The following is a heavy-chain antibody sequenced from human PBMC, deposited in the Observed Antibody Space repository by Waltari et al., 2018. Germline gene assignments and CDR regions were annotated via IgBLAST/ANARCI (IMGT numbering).Heavy chain of an antibody. CDR1: GGTFSSYA. D-gene: IGHD2-8*01. CDR2: IISILGTA. V-gene: IGHV1-69*05. Sequence: QVQLVQSGAEVKKPGSSVKVSCKASGGTFSSYAISWVRQAPGQGLEWMGGIISILGTANYAQKVQGRVMITTDESTSTAYMELSSLGAEDTAVYYCARLLYDWFDPWGQGTLVTVSS. CDR3: ARLLYDWFDP. J-gene: IGHJ5*02.